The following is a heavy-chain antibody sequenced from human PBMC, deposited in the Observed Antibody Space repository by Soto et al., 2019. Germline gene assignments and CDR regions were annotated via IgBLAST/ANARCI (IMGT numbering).Heavy chain of an antibody. CDR3: ATADHIVLVPAAVHTQFDY. CDR1: GYTLTKLS. J-gene: IGHJ4*02. Sequence: QVQLVQSGAEVKKPGASVKVSCKVSGYTLTKLSMHWVRQAPGKGLEWMGGFDPEDGETIYAQKFQGRVTMTEDTSTDTAYMELSSLRSEDTAVYYCATADHIVLVPAAVHTQFDYCGQGTLVTVSS. D-gene: IGHD2-2*01. CDR2: FDPEDGET. V-gene: IGHV1-24*01.